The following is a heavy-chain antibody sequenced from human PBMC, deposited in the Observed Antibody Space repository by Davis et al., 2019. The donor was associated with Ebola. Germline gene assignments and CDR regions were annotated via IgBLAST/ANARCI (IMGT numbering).Heavy chain of an antibody. D-gene: IGHD2-15*01. CDR2: ISGSGGST. CDR1: GFTFSSYA. J-gene: IGHJ5*02. Sequence: GESLKISCAASGFTFSSYAMSWVRQAPGKGLEWVSAISGSGGSTYYADSVKGRFTISRDNSKNTLYLQMNSLRAEDTAVYYCANSVVVVAALGNWFDPWGQGTLVTVSS. V-gene: IGHV3-23*01. CDR3: ANSVVVVAALGNWFDP.